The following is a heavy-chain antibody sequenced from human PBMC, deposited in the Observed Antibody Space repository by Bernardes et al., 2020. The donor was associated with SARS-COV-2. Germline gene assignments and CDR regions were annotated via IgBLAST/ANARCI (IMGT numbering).Heavy chain of an antibody. CDR3: AREGGSCSSTDCYLDFMDV. CDR2: IYHSGST. J-gene: IGHJ6*03. D-gene: IGHD2-2*01. CDR1: ADSISSNNW. V-gene: IGHV4-4*02. Sequence: TLSLTCAVSADSISSNNWWTWVRQPPGKGLEWIGEIYHSGSTNYNPSLKSRVTISIDMSKNQFSLKLSSVTAADTAVYYCAREGGSCSSTDCYLDFMDVWGKGTTVTVSS.